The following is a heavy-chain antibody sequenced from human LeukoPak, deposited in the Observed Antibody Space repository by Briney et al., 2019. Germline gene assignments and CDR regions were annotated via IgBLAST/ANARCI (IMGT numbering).Heavy chain of an antibody. CDR1: GGTFSSYA. Sequence: ASVKVSRKASGGTFSSYAISWVRQAPGQGREWMGGIIPIFGTANYAQKFQGRVTITADESTSTAYMELSSLRSEDTAVYYCARVGYSGSAYYYYMDVWGKGTTVTVSS. CDR2: IIPIFGTA. CDR3: ARVGYSGSAYYYYMDV. J-gene: IGHJ6*03. V-gene: IGHV1-69*13. D-gene: IGHD1-26*01.